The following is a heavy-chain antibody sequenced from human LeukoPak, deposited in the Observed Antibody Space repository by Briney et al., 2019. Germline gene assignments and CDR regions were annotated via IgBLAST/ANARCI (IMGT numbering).Heavy chain of an antibody. J-gene: IGHJ4*02. CDR3: ARDVANDYGDYAPY. CDR1: VVTFSSYA. CDR2: IIPIFGTA. V-gene: IGHV1-69*05. Sequence: SVKVSCKASVVTFSSYAISCVRQAPGQGLEWMGRIIPIFGTANYAQKFQGRVTITTDESTSTAYMELSSLRSEDTAVYYCARDVANDYGDYAPYWGQGTLVTVSS. D-gene: IGHD4-17*01.